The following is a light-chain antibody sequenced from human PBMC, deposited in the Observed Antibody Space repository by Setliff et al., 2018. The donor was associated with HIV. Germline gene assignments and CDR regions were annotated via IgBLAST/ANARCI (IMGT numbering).Light chain of an antibody. CDR3: SSYTTTNTLV. CDR2: EVS. V-gene: IGLV2-14*01. CDR1: SSDIGAYDY. J-gene: IGLJ3*02. Sequence: QSALTQPASVSGSPGQSITISCTGTSSDIGAYDYVSWYRQHPGTAPKLLIYEVSNRPSGVSNRFSGSKSGNTASLTISGLRAEDEADYYCSSYTTTNTLVFGGGTKGTVL.